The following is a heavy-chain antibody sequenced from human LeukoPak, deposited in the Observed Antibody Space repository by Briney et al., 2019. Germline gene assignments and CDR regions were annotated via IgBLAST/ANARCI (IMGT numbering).Heavy chain of an antibody. Sequence: GESLKISCKGSGYSFTSYWIGWVRQMPGKGLEWMGIIYPGDSDTRYSPSFQGQVTISADKSISTAYLQWSSLKASDTAMYYCARHLGCSSTSCPLTIDYWGQGTLVTVSS. J-gene: IGHJ4*02. CDR1: GYSFTSYW. CDR3: ARHLGCSSTSCPLTIDY. V-gene: IGHV5-51*01. D-gene: IGHD2-2*01. CDR2: IYPGDSDT.